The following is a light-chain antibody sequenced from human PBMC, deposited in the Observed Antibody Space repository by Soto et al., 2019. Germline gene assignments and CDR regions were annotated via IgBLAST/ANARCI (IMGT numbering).Light chain of an antibody. CDR2: AAS. CDR1: QGINTY. V-gene: IGKV1-9*01. CDR3: QQLNSYPRT. J-gene: IGKJ2*01. Sequence: IQLTQSPSSLSASVGDRVTITCRASQGINTYLAWYQQKPGKAPELLIYAASTLQSGVPSRFSGSGSGTDFTLTIPSLQPDDFATYYCQQLNSYPRTFGQGTKLEIK.